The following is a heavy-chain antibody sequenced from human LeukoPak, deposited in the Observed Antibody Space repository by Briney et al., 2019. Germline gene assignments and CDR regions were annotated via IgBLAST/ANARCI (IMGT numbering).Heavy chain of an antibody. Sequence: ASVKVSCESSGYTFTGYYMHWMRHAPGQGLEWMGWINPNSGGTNYAQKFQGRVTMTRDTSISTAYMELSRLRSDDTAVYFCARAPYNYGSGRYAPGAFDIWGQGTMVTVSS. J-gene: IGHJ3*02. CDR1: GYTFTGYY. V-gene: IGHV1-2*02. CDR3: ARAPYNYGSGRYAPGAFDI. CDR2: INPNSGGT. D-gene: IGHD3-10*01.